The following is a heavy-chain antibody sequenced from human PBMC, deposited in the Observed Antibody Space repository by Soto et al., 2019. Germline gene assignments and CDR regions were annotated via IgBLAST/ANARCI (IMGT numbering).Heavy chain of an antibody. V-gene: IGHV4-34*01. J-gene: IGHJ6*02. CDR3: GRGATMVRGVIIDAYYYYGMDV. CDR2: INHSGST. Sequence: SETLSLTCAVYGGSFSGYYWSWIRQPPGKGLEWIWEINHSGSTNYNPSLKSRVTISVDTSKNQFSLKLSSVTAADTAVYYCGRGATMVRGVIIDAYYYYGMDVWGQGTTVTVSS. D-gene: IGHD3-10*01. CDR1: GGSFSGYY.